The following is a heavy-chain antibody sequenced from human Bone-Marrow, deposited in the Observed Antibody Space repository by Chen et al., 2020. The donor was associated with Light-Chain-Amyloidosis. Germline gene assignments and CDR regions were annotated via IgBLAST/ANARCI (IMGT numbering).Heavy chain of an antibody. J-gene: IGHJ4*02. CDR1: GFTFDNYA. CDR3: AQLYSYGRPFKH. CDR2: INSNGDRT. D-gene: IGHD5-18*01. Sequence: EVQPVESGGGLVQPGRALRLSCAASGFTFDNYAMHWVRQVPGKGLEWVSGINSNGDRTGYADSVRGRFTISRDDSKNTLYLQMNSLRPEDTAVYYCAQLYSYGRPFKHWGQGTLVSVSS. V-gene: IGHV3-9*01.